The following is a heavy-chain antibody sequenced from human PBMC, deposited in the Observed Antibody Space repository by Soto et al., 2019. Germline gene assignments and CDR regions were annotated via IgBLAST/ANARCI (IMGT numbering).Heavy chain of an antibody. D-gene: IGHD3-10*01. J-gene: IGHJ6*01. Sequence: GVSLRLSCAASGFTVSSNYMSWVRQAPGKGLEWVSVIYSGGSTYYADSVKGRFTISRDNSKNTLYLQMNSLRAEDTAVYYCARDYPNDYGSGYEGGMDVWGQGTTVNVSS. CDR2: IYSGGST. CDR1: GFTVSSNY. V-gene: IGHV3-66*01. CDR3: ARDYPNDYGSGYEGGMDV.